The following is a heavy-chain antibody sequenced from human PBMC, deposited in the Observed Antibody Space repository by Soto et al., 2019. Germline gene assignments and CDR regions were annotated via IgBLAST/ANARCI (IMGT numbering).Heavy chain of an antibody. Sequence: QVQLRESGPGLVKPWETLSLTCTVSGGSMSTYYWTWIRQPAGKGLECVGRIYSSGGPNYNPSLQSRVTMSVDTSKKRISLKLTSVTAADTAVYYCARGTVTGVDYGMDVWGQGTTVTVSS. CDR2: IYSSGGP. J-gene: IGHJ6*02. V-gene: IGHV4-4*07. D-gene: IGHD6-19*01. CDR3: ARGTVTGVDYGMDV. CDR1: GGSMSTYY.